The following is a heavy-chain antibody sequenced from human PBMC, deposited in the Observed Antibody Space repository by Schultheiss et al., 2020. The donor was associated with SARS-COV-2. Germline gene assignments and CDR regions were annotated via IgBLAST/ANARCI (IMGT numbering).Heavy chain of an antibody. CDR2: IYYSGST. CDR3: ARQGCSSTSCYGHYYYYMDV. V-gene: IGHV4-59*08. D-gene: IGHD2-2*01. J-gene: IGHJ6*03. Sequence: GSLRLSCAVYGGSFSGYYWSWIRQPPGKGLEWIGYIYYSGSTNYNPSLKSRVTMSVDTSKNQFSLKLSSVTAADTAVYYCARQGCSSTSCYGHYYYYMDVWGKGTTVTVSS. CDR1: GGSFSGYY.